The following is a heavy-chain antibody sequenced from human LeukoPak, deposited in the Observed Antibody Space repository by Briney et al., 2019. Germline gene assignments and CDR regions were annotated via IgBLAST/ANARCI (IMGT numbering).Heavy chain of an antibody. D-gene: IGHD6-13*01. J-gene: IGHJ4*02. Sequence: GGSLRLSCAASGFTFRSYEMNWVRQAPGKGLEWVSYISSSGSTIYYADSVKGRFTISRDNAKNSLYLQMNSLRAEDTAVYYCARGSYSYSSSWYFDYWGQGTLVTVSS. CDR1: GFTFRSYE. CDR2: ISSSGSTI. V-gene: IGHV3-48*03. CDR3: ARGSYSYSSSWYFDY.